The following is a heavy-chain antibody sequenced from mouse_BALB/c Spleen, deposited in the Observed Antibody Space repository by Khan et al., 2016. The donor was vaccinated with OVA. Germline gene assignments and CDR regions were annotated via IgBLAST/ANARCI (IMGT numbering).Heavy chain of an antibody. Sequence: QIQLVQSGPDLKKPGETVKISCKASGYTFTDYVMNWVKQAPGKGLKWMGWINTYTGEPTYADDFKGRFAFSLDTSASTAHLQINSLKNEDTATYFCARFHGGYWGQGTTLTVAA. V-gene: IGHV9-3-1*01. J-gene: IGHJ2*01. CDR3: ARFHGGY. CDR1: GYTFTDYV. CDR2: INTYTGEP.